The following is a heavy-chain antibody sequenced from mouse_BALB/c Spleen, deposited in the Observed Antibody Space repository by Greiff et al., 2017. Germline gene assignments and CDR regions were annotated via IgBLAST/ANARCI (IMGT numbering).Heavy chain of an antibody. CDR2: IDPANGNT. D-gene: IGHD2-2*01. J-gene: IGHJ2*01. Sequence: EVQLQQSGAELVKPGASVKLSCTASGFNIKDTYMHWVKQRPEQGLEWIGRIDPANGNTKYDPKFQGKATITADTSSNTAYLKLSSLTSEDTAVYYCARCQGYDFDYWGQGTTLTVSS. V-gene: IGHV14-3*02. CDR1: GFNIKDTY. CDR3: ARCQGYDFDY.